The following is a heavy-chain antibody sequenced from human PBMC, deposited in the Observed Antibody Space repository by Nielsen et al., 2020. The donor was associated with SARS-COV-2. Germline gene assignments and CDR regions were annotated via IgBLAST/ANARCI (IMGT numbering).Heavy chain of an antibody. Sequence: GGSLRLSCAASGFTFRNYGMHWVRQAPGKGLEWVAVIWYGGSNKYYAESVKGRFTISRDNSKSTLYLQMNSLRAEDTAVYYCARDLAAGYSGYEPMSDYYYGVDVWGQGTTVTVSS. CDR3: ARDLAAGYSGYEPMSDYYYGVDV. CDR2: IWYGGSNK. J-gene: IGHJ6*02. V-gene: IGHV3-33*08. CDR1: GFTFRNYG. D-gene: IGHD5-12*01.